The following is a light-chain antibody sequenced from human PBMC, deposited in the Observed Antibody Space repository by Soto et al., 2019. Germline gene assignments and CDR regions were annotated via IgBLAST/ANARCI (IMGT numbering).Light chain of an antibody. V-gene: IGKV1-5*03. CDR1: QTISSW. CDR2: KAS. J-gene: IGKJ2*01. CDR3: QQYNSYPYS. Sequence: DIQMTQSPSTLSASVGDRVTITCRASQTISSWLAWYQQKPGKAPNLLIYKASSLQSGIPSRFSGSGSGTEFTLTISSLQPDDFATYYCQQYNSYPYSFGQWTKLEI.